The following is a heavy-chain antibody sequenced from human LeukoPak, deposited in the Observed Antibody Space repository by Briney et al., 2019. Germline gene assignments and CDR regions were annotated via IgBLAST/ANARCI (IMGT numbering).Heavy chain of an antibody. CDR1: GGSISSYY. CDR2: IYKSGGT. V-gene: IGHV4-59*01. CDR3: ARDPSGSFFNWFDP. J-gene: IGHJ5*02. D-gene: IGHD1-26*01. Sequence: SETLSLTCTVSGGSISSYYWSWIRQPPGKGLEWIGYIYKSGGTNYNPSLKSRVTISVDTSKNQFSLKLRSVTAADTAVYCCARDPSGSFFNWFDPWGQGTLVTVSS.